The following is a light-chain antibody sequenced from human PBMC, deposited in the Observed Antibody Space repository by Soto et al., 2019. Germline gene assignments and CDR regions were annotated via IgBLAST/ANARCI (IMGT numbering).Light chain of an antibody. CDR1: SSNIGSNY. V-gene: IGLV1-47*01. CDR2: RNN. CDR3: AAWDDSLSGPV. Sequence: QSMLTQPPSASGTPGQRVTISCSGSSSNIGSNYVYWYRQLPGTAPKLLIYRNNQRPSGVPDRFSGSKSGTSASLAISGLRSEDEADYYCAAWDDSLSGPVFGGGTQLTVL. J-gene: IGLJ7*01.